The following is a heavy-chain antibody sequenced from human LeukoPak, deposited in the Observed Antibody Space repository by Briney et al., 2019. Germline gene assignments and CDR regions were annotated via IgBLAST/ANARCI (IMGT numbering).Heavy chain of an antibody. J-gene: IGHJ4*02. D-gene: IGHD3-10*01. CDR1: GASISSQY. Sequence: SETLSLTCKVSGASISSQYWAWIRQPPGKGLTWIGYLYYSGNTNYNPSLRSRVTISADTSKNHFSLKLSSVTAADTAAYYCARDQTYSGSGIYTYFDYWGQGILVTVSS. CDR3: ARDQTYSGSGIYTYFDY. V-gene: IGHV4-59*11. CDR2: LYYSGNT.